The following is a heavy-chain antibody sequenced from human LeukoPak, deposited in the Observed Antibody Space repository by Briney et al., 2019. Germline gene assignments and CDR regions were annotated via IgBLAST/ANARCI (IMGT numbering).Heavy chain of an antibody. J-gene: IGHJ4*02. Sequence: AGGSLRLSCAASGFTFSSYAMSWVRQAPGKGLEWVSAISGSGGSTYYADSVKGRFTISRDNSKNTLYLQMNSLRAEDTAVYYCATDVEMSTPLFQYWGQGTLVTVSS. CDR1: GFTFSSYA. V-gene: IGHV3-23*01. D-gene: IGHD5-24*01. CDR3: ATDVEMSTPLFQY. CDR2: ISGSGGST.